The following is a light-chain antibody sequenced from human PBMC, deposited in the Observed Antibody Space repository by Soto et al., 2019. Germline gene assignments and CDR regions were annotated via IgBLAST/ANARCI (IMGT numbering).Light chain of an antibody. CDR1: QDISNF. V-gene: IGKV1-33*01. CDR3: QQYDSLTFT. CDR2: DAS. Sequence: DIQMTQSPSSLSASVGDRVAITCRASQDISNFLNWYQQTQGKAPKLXTYDASDLETGVPSRFSGSGSGTDFTFTISNVQPEDTATDYCQQYDSLTFTFGPGTKVDIK. J-gene: IGKJ3*01.